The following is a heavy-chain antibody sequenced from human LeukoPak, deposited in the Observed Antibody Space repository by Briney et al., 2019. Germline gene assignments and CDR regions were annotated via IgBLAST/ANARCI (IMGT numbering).Heavy chain of an antibody. J-gene: IGHJ3*02. V-gene: IGHV4-39*07. CDR1: GGSVNSGSTA. D-gene: IGHD3-3*01. Sequence: SETLSLTCTVSGGSVNSGSTAWSWIRQPPGKGLEWIGSIYHSGSTYYNPSLKSRVTISVDTSKNQFSLKLSSVTAADTAVYYCARSITMFGVVWDAFDIWGQGTMVTVSS. CDR2: IYHSGST. CDR3: ARSITMFGVVWDAFDI.